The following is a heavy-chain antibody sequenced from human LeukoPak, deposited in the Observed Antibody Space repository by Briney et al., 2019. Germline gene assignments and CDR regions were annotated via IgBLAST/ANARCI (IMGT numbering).Heavy chain of an antibody. CDR1: GFTFSSYE. CDR2: ISSSSTYI. V-gene: IGHV3-21*01. Sequence: GGSLRLSCAASGFTFSSYEMNWVRQAPGKGLEWVSSISSSSTYIYYADSVKGRFTISRDNAENSLYLQMNSLRVEDTAVYYCVRQYSSSCPGGYWGQGTLVTVSS. J-gene: IGHJ4*02. D-gene: IGHD6-13*01. CDR3: VRQYSSSCPGGY.